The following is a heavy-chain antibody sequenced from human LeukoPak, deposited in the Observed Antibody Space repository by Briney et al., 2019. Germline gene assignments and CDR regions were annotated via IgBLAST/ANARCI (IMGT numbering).Heavy chain of an antibody. D-gene: IGHD3-3*01. CDR3: ARGRDFAFDI. CDR2: INHSVST. V-gene: IGHV4-34*01. CDR1: GGSFSGYY. J-gene: IGHJ3*02. Sequence: SETLSLTCAVYGGSFSGYYWSWIRHPPGKGLEWRGEINHSVSTNYNPSLTSRVTISVDTSKNQFSLKLSSVTDADTAVYYCARGRDFAFDIWGQGTMVTVSS.